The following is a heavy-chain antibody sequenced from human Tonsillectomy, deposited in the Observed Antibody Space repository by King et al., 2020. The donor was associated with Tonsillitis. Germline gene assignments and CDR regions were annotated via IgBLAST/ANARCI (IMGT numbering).Heavy chain of an antibody. CDR1: GFTFSSYG. J-gene: IGHJ2*01. CDR2: ISYDGSNK. V-gene: IGHV3-30*18. CDR3: AKDSDPEQAQLYDWYFDL. Sequence: VQLVESGGGVVQPGRSLRLSCAASGFTFSSYGMHWVRQAPGKGLEWVAVISYDGSNKYYADSVKGRFTISRDNSKNTLYLQMNSLRAEDTAVYYCAKDSDPEQAQLYDWYFDLWGRGTLVTVSS. D-gene: IGHD1-14*01.